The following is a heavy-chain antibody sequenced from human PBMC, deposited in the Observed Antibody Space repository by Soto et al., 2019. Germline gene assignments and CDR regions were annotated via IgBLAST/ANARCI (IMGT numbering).Heavy chain of an antibody. Sequence: EPLSLTCAVSGGCMSGSSFDWGWIRQPPEEGLESIGSIHYSGSTYYNPSLKSRVTMSVDTSKNQFSLKLTSVTAADTAVYYCASDPDSSGYYVLFDYWGQGTLVTVSS. V-gene: IGHV4-39*02. CDR3: ASDPDSSGYYVLFDY. CDR1: GGCMSGSSFD. D-gene: IGHD3-22*01. CDR2: IHYSGST. J-gene: IGHJ4*02.